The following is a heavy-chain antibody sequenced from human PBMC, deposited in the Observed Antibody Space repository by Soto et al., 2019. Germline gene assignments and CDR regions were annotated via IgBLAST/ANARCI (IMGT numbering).Heavy chain of an antibody. CDR1: GFTFSSYS. CDR2: ISSSSSTI. V-gene: IGHV3-48*01. J-gene: IGHJ4*02. Sequence: GGSLRLSCAASGFTFSSYSMNWVRQAPGKGQEWVSYISSSSSTIYYADSVKGRFTISRDTSKSTLYLQMSNLRAEDTAVYYCARAPYFDRWYFDSWGQGALVTVSS. D-gene: IGHD3-9*01. CDR3: ARAPYFDRWYFDS.